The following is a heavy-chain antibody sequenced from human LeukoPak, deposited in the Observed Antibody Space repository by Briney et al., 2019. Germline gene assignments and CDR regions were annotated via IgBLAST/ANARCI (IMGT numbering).Heavy chain of an antibody. CDR2: ISGSGGST. D-gene: IGHD5-18*01. CDR1: GFTFSSYS. CDR3: ATEADTAMVPLYFDY. V-gene: IGHV3-23*01. Sequence: GGSLRLSCAASGFTFSSYSMNWVRQAPGKGLEWVSAISGSGGSTYYADSVKGRFTISRDNSKNTLYLQMNSLRAEDTAVYYCATEADTAMVPLYFDYWGQGTLVTVSS. J-gene: IGHJ4*02.